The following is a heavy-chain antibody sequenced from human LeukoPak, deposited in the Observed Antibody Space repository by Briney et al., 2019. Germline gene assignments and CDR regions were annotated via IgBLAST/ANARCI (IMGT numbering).Heavy chain of an antibody. CDR1: GGSISSGSYY. CDR3: ARDLSMEY. J-gene: IGHJ4*02. D-gene: IGHD3-10*01. Sequence: SRTLSLTCTVSGGSISSGSYYWSWIRKPAGKWLEWIGSIYHSGSTYYNPSLKSRVTISVDTSKNQFSLKLSSVTAADTAVYYCARDLSMEYWGQGTLVTVSS. V-gene: IGHV4-61*02. CDR2: IYHSGST.